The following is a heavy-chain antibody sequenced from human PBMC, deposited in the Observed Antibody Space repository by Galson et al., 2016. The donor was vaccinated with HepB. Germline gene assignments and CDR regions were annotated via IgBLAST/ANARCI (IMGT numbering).Heavy chain of an antibody. CDR1: GASISSSGYY. CDR2: IYYGGTT. V-gene: IGHV4-31*03. J-gene: IGHJ2*01. D-gene: IGHD3-22*01. Sequence: TLSLTCTVSGASISSSGYYWSWIRQDPGKGLEWIGYIYYGGTTSYNPSLKSRASISVDASKNQFYLKVTSVTAADTAVYYWASRTNESSGSWRRGWSWSVARGGRGTLVTVSS. CDR3: ASRTNESSGSWRRGWSWSVAR.